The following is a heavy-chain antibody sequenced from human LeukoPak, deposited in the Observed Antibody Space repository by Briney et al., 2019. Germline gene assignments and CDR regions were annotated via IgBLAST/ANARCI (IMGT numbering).Heavy chain of an antibody. V-gene: IGHV3-7*01. CDR1: GFVFSIEW. CDR3: AKRNSNALSV. CDR2: IKSDGSET. Sequence: GGSLRLSCAASGFVFSIEWMNWVRQAPGKGLEWVANIKSDGSETSYLDSVKGRFTISRDNVNNLVYLQMHSLTAEDTAVYYCAKRNSNALSVWGQGTTVTVSS. D-gene: IGHD1-7*01. J-gene: IGHJ6*02.